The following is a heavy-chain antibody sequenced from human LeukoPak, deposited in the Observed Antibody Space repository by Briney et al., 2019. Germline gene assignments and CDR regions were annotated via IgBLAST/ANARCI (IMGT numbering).Heavy chain of an antibody. J-gene: IGHJ4*02. Sequence: ASVKVSCKASGYTFTGYYIHWVRQAPGQGLEWMGRIDPDSGVTNSAQKFQARVTMTRDTSITTAYVELSGLRSDDTAVYYCARDQARTTTWYLYMNFWGQGTLVTVPS. CDR1: GYTFTGYY. CDR3: ARDQARTTTWYLYMNF. D-gene: IGHD3/OR15-3a*01. V-gene: IGHV1-2*06. CDR2: IDPDSGVT.